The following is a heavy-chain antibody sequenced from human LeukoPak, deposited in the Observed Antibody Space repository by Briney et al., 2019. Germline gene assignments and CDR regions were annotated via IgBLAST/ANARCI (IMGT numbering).Heavy chain of an antibody. CDR1: GFTLSYYD. J-gene: IGHJ4*02. D-gene: IGHD3-22*01. Sequence: PGGSLRLSCAASGFTLSYYDMHWVRQAPGKGLEWVAVISYEGSNKYYADSVKGRFTISRDNTKNTLYLQMNSLRAEDTAVYYCAKPYYYDRSGSGVNHFDYWGQGPLVTVSS. V-gene: IGHV3-30*18. CDR3: AKPYYYDRSGSGVNHFDY. CDR2: ISYEGSNK.